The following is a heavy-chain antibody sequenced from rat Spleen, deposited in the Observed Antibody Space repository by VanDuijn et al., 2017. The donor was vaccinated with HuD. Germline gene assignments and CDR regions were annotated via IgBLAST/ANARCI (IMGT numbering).Heavy chain of an antibody. J-gene: IGHJ3*01. D-gene: IGHD1-9*01. CDR3: TREGHTMDRATYWFAY. Sequence: QVQLKESGPGLVQPSQTLSLTCTVSGFSLTSYHVSWVRQPPGKGLEWVGVIWAGGSTAYNSLLKSRLSISRDTSKSQVFLEMNSLQTEDTAIYFCTREGHTMDRATYWFAYWGQGTLVTVSS. V-gene: IGHV2-43*01. CDR2: IWAGGST. CDR1: GFSLTSYH.